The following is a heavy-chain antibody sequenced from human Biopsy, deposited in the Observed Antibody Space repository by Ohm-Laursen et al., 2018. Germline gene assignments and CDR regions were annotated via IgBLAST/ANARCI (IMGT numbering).Heavy chain of an antibody. Sequence: GSLRLSCTASGFMFGDYVMYWVRQAPGKGPEWVSLISWDGYNTYYADSVKGRFTISRDNSKNSLYLQMNSLRAEDTALYYCVRGVYISSSHLDKWGQGTLVTVSS. D-gene: IGHD6-6*01. J-gene: IGHJ4*02. V-gene: IGHV3-43D*03. CDR1: GFMFGDYV. CDR2: ISWDGYNT. CDR3: VRGVYISSSHLDK.